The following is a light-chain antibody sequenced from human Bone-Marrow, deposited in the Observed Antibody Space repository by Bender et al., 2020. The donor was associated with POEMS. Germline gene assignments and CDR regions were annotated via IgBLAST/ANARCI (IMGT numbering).Light chain of an antibody. CDR3: ATWDDSLNGWV. V-gene: IGLV1-44*01. CDR1: SSKFGSYP. J-gene: IGLJ3*02. Sequence: QSVLTQPPSASGTPGQRVTISCSGSSSKFGSYPVNWYQQLPGAAPKLVIFNNSQRPSGVPDRFPGSNSGTSASLAISGLLSDDGADFYCATWDDSLNGWVFGGGTKLTVL. CDR2: NNS.